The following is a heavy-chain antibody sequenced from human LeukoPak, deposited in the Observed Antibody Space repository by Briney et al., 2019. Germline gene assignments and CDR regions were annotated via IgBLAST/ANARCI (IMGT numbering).Heavy chain of an antibody. V-gene: IGHV3-23*01. CDR2: ITDSGINT. CDR1: GFTLSSYA. D-gene: IGHD2-15*01. J-gene: IGHJ4*02. CDR3: AKGTLGSCSGASCYPLDY. Sequence: GASLRLSCAASGFTLSSYAMAWVRRAPVKGLAWVSVITDSGINTYYTDSVKGRFTISRDNSKNTLYLQMNSLRAEDTAVYYCAKGTLGSCSGASCYPLDYWGQGTLVTVSS.